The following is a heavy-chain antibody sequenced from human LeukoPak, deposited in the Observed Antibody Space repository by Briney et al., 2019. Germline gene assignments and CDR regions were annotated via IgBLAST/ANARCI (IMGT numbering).Heavy chain of an antibody. CDR2: IRYDGSNK. CDR3: AKEEGMVRGPFDY. J-gene: IGHJ4*02. D-gene: IGHD3-10*01. V-gene: IGHV3-30*02. Sequence: PGGSLRLSCAASGFTFSSYGMHWVRQAPGKGLEWVAFIRYDGSNKYYADSVKGRFTISRDNSKNTLYLQMNSLRAEDTAVYYCAKEEGMVRGPFDYWGQGTLVTVSS. CDR1: GFTFSSYG.